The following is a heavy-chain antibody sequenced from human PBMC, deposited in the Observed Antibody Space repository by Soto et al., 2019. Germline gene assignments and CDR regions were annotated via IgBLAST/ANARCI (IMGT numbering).Heavy chain of an antibody. CDR1: GGTFSSYA. J-gene: IGHJ6*02. D-gene: IGHD3-10*01. Sequence: QVQLVQSGAEVKKPGSSVKVSCKASGGTFSSYAISWVRQAPGQGLEWMGGIIPIFGTANYAQKFQGRVTISADESTSTAYMELSSLRSEDTDVYYCARGPPRWYCGSGSYSYGMDGWCQGTTVTVSS. CDR2: IIPIFGTA. CDR3: ARGPPRWYCGSGSYSYGMDG. V-gene: IGHV1-69*12.